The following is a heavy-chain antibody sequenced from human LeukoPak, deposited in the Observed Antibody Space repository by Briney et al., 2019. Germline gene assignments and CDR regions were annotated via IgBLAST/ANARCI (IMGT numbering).Heavy chain of an antibody. D-gene: IGHD3-22*01. CDR1: GYSISSGYY. V-gene: IGHV4-38-2*02. J-gene: IGHJ4*02. CDR2: IYHSRST. Sequence: PSETLSLTCIVSGYSISSGYYWDWIRQPPGKGLEWIGNIYHSRSTYYNQSLKSRVTISVDTSKNQFSLKLNSVTAADTAVYYCAKNSGYYHPYYIDSWGQGTLVTVSS. CDR3: AKNSGYYHPYYIDS.